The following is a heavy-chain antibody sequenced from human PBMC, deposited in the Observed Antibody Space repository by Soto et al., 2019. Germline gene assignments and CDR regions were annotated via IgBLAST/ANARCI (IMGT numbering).Heavy chain of an antibody. CDR2: MNPNSGNT. J-gene: IGHJ6*02. CDR3: ARVAHYDFWSGYPYYYYGMDV. V-gene: IGHV1-8*01. Sequence: GASLKVSCKASGYTFTSYDINWVRQATGQGLEWMGWMNPNSGNTGYAQKFQGRVTMTRNTSISTAYMELSSLRSEDTAVYYCARVAHYDFWSGYPYYYYGMDVRGQGTTVTVSS. D-gene: IGHD3-3*01. CDR1: GYTFTSYD.